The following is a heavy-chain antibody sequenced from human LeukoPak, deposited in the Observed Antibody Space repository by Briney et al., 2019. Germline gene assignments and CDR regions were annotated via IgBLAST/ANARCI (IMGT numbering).Heavy chain of an antibody. CDR3: ARHRGANYYYYGMDV. D-gene: IGHD1-26*01. Sequence: SETLSLTYTVSGGSISSYYWSWIRQPPGKGLEWIGYIYYSGSTNYNPSLKSRVTISVDTSKNQFSLKLSSVTAADTAVYYCARHRGANYYYYGMDVWGQGTTVTVSS. CDR1: GGSISSYY. J-gene: IGHJ6*02. CDR2: IYYSGST. V-gene: IGHV4-59*08.